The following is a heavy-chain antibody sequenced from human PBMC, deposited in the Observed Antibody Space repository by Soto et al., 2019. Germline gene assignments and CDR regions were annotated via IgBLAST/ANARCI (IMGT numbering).Heavy chain of an antibody. CDR1: GGTFSSYA. D-gene: IGHD1-1*01. V-gene: IGHV1-69*13. Sequence: SVKVSCKASGGTFSSYAISCVRQAPGQGLEWMGGIIPIFGTANYAQKFQGRVTITADESTSTAYMELSSLRSEDTAVYYCARDCTGTTCYYYGMDVWGQGTTVTVSS. CDR2: IIPIFGTA. J-gene: IGHJ6*02. CDR3: ARDCTGTTCYYYGMDV.